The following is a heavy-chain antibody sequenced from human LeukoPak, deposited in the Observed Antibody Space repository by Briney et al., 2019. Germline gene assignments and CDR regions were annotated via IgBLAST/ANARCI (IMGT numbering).Heavy chain of an antibody. D-gene: IGHD2-2*01. J-gene: IGHJ6*04. V-gene: IGHV4-4*02. CDR3: ARDRIVVVPYYYYGMDV. CDR2: IYHSGST. Sequence: PSGTLSLTCAVSGGSISSSNRWSWVRQPPGKGLEWIGEIYHSGSTNYNPSLKSRVTISVDKSKNQFSLKLSSVTAADTAVYYCARDRIVVVPYYYYGMDVWGKGTTVTVSS. CDR1: GGSISSSNR.